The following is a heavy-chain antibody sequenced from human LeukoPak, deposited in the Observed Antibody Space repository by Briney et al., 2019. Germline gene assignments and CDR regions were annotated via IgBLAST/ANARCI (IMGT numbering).Heavy chain of an antibody. V-gene: IGHV3-11*06. CDR1: GFTFSDYY. J-gene: IGHJ4*02. CDR3: ARVGATGTADY. D-gene: IGHD1-1*01. Sequence: PGGSLRLSCAAFGFTFSDYYMSWIRQAPGKGLEWVSYISKSGSDSNFADSVKGRFTISRDNAKNSLYLQMNSLRAEDTAVYYCARVGATGTADYWDQGTLVTVSS. CDR2: ISKSGSDS.